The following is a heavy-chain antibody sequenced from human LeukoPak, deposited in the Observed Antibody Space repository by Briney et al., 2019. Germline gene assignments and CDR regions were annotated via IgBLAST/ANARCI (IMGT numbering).Heavy chain of an antibody. CDR1: GFTFSNYA. J-gene: IGHJ4*02. V-gene: IGHV3-48*03. Sequence: GGSLRLSCAASGFTFSNYAMNWVRQAPGKGLEWVSKITSGRSTIYYADSVKGRFAISRDNAKNSLYLQMNSLGAEDAAVYYCARDGGLVRGVIIRGDYFDYWGQGTLVTVSS. CDR3: ARDGGLVRGVIIRGDYFDY. CDR2: ITSGRSTI. D-gene: IGHD3-10*01.